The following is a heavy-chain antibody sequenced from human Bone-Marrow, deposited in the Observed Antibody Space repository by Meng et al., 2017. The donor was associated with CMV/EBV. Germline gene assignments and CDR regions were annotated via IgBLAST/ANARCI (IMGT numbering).Heavy chain of an antibody. D-gene: IGHD2-2*02. CDR1: GYTFTGYY. CDR2: INPSGGST. J-gene: IGHJ6*02. V-gene: IGHV1-46*01. Sequence: ASVKVSCKASGYTFTGYYMHWVRQAPGQGLEWMGIINPSGGSTSYAQKFQGRVTMTRDTSTSTAYMELSRLRSDDTAVYYCARGCDIVVVPAAIEGYYYYGMDVWGQGTTVTFSS. CDR3: ARGCDIVVVPAAIEGYYYYGMDV.